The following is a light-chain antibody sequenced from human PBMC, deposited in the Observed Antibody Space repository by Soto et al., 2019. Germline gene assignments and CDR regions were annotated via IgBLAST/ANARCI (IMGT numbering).Light chain of an antibody. CDR2: NNN. V-gene: IGLV1-44*01. Sequence: QSVLTQPPSASGTPGQRVTISCSGSSSSIGSNAVNWNQHIPGTAPKLLIHNNNQRPSGVPDRFSGSKSGTSASLTISGLQSEDEADYYCAAWDGSLSAVLFGGGTKLTVL. CDR3: AAWDGSLSAVL. J-gene: IGLJ2*01. CDR1: SSSIGSNA.